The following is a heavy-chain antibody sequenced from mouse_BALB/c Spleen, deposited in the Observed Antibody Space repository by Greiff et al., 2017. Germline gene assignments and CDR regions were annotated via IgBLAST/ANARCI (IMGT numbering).Heavy chain of an antibody. CDR3: ARHFYDGYYGYAMDY. V-gene: IGHV5-12-2*01. Sequence: EVMLVESGGGLVQPGGSLKLSCAASGFTFSSYTMSWVRQTPEKRLEWVAYISNGGGSTYYPDTVKGRFTISRDNAKNTLYLQMSSLKSEDTAMYYCARHFYDGYYGYAMDYWGQGTSVTVSS. CDR1: GFTFSSYT. D-gene: IGHD2-3*01. CDR2: ISNGGGST. J-gene: IGHJ4*01.